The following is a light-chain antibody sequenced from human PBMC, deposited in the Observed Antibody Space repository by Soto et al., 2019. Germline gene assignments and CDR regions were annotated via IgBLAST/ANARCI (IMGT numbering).Light chain of an antibody. V-gene: IGKV1-5*03. J-gene: IGKJ1*01. CDR1: QSISSW. CDR2: KAT. Sequence: DIQMTQSPSTLSASVGDRVTITCRASQSISSWVAWYQQKPGKAPKLLIYKATSLESGVPSRFSGSVSGPEFTLTISSRQPDDFATDYCQQYDSYPCTFGQGNKVESK. CDR3: QQYDSYPCT.